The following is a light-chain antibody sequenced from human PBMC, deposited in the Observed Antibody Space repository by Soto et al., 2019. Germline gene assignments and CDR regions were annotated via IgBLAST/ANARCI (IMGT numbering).Light chain of an antibody. Sequence: HSVLTQPASVSGSPGQSITISCTGTSSDVGGYIYVSWYQQHPGKAPKLMIYDVTSRPSGVSYRFSGSKSGNTASLTISGLQAEDDADYYCCSHAGFNTPYVFATGTKVTVL. CDR3: CSHAGFNTPYV. V-gene: IGLV2-14*01. CDR2: DVT. J-gene: IGLJ1*01. CDR1: SSDVGGYIY.